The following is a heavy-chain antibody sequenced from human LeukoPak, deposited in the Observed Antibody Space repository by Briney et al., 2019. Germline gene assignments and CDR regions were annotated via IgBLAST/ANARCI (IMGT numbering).Heavy chain of an antibody. V-gene: IGHV3-11*04. Sequence: GGSLRLSCAASGFTFSDYYMSWIRQAPGKGLEWVSYISSSGSTIYYADSVKGRFTISRDNAKNSLYLQMNSLRAEDTAVYYCARDMKRDSSGYCIDYWGQGTLVTVSS. J-gene: IGHJ4*02. D-gene: IGHD3-22*01. CDR1: GFTFSDYY. CDR3: ARDMKRDSSGYCIDY. CDR2: ISSSGSTI.